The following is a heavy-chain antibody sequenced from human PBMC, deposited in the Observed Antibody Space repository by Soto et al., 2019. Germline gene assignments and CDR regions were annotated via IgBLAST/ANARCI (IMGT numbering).Heavy chain of an antibody. Sequence: ASVKVSWKASGYTITIYGISWVRQAPGQGLEWMGWISAYNGNTNYAQKLQGRVTMTTDTSTSTAYMELRSLRSDDTAVYYCARDLGNGYNWNWFDPWGQGTLVTVSS. CDR1: GYTITIYG. V-gene: IGHV1-18*01. CDR3: ARDLGNGYNWNWFDP. D-gene: IGHD1-20*01. CDR2: ISAYNGNT. J-gene: IGHJ5*02.